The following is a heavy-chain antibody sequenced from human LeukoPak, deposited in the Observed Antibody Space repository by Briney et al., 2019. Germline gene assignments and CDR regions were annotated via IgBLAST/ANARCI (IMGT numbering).Heavy chain of an antibody. CDR1: GGSISSSSYY. Sequence: SETLSPTCTVSGGSISSSSYYWGWLRQPPGKGLEWIGSIYYSGSTYYNPSLKSRVTISVDTSKNQFSLKLSSVTAADTAVYYCASVQLGYWGQGTLVTVSS. V-gene: IGHV4-39*01. CDR3: ASVQLGY. D-gene: IGHD1-1*01. CDR2: IYYSGST. J-gene: IGHJ4*02.